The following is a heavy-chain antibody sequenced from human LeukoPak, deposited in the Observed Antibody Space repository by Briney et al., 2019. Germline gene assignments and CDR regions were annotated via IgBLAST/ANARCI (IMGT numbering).Heavy chain of an antibody. CDR3: ARDPWGMLVVEVARFDY. CDR1: GLTFSTYS. Sequence: PGGSLRLSCAASGLTFSTYSMNWVRQAPGKGLEWVSSISGSSSYIYYADSVKGRFTISRDNAKNSLYLQMNSLRGEDTAVYYCARDPWGMLVVEVARFDYWGQGTLVTVSS. J-gene: IGHJ4*02. D-gene: IGHD6-19*01. CDR2: ISGSSSYI. V-gene: IGHV3-21*01.